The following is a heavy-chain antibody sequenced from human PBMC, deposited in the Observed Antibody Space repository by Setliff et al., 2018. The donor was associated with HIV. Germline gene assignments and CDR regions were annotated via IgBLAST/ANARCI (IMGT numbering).Heavy chain of an antibody. Sequence: ASVKVSCKASGYTFTSYAMHWVRQAPGQRLEWMGGIIPIFGTTHYAQKFQGRVTITTDESTNTAYMELGSLRSEDTAVYYCALPYCSGGNCWSSASLPPAGWFDPWGQGTLVTVSS. V-gene: IGHV1-69*05. D-gene: IGHD2-15*01. CDR1: GYTFTSYA. J-gene: IGHJ5*02. CDR3: ALPYCSGGNCWSSASLPPAGWFDP. CDR2: IIPIFGTT.